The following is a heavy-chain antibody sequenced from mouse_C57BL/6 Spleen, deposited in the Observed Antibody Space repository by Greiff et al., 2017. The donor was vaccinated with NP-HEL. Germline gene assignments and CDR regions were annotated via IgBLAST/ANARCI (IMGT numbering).Heavy chain of an antibody. V-gene: IGHV1-82*01. CDR2: IYPGDGDT. CDR3: ARGTYYGSRDYAMDF. Sequence: QVQLQQSGPELVKPGASVKISCKASGYAFSSSWMNWVKQRPGKGLEWIGRIYPGDGDTNYNGKFKGKATLTADKSSSTAYMQLSSLTSEDSAVFFCARGTYYGSRDYAMDFWGQGTSVTVSS. J-gene: IGHJ4*01. D-gene: IGHD1-1*01. CDR1: GYAFSSSW.